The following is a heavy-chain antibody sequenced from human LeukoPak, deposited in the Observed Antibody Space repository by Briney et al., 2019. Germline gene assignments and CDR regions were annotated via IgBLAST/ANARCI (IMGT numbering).Heavy chain of an antibody. D-gene: IGHD3-3*01. J-gene: IGHJ4*02. CDR1: GDSISSYY. Sequence: SETLSLTCTVSGDSISSYYWSWVRQPPGKGLEWVGYIYYSGRTNYNTSLKSRVTISVKTSKNQFSLKLSTVTAADTAVYYCARGPIFGVVTTWGQGTLVTVSS. CDR3: ARGPIFGVVTT. V-gene: IGHV4-59*01. CDR2: IYYSGRT.